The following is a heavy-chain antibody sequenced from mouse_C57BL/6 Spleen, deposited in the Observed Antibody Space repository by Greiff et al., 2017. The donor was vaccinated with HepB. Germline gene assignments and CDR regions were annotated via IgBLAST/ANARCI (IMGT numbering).Heavy chain of an antibody. V-gene: IGHV5-16*01. CDR3: ARIYYGKYYAMDY. Sequence: EVKLVESEGGLVQPGSSMKLSCTASGFTFSDYYMAWVRQVPEKGLEWVANINYDGSSTYYLDSLKSRFIISRDNAKNILYLQMSSLKSEDTATYYCARIYYGKYYAMDYWGQGTSVTVSS. J-gene: IGHJ4*01. CDR1: GFTFSDYY. D-gene: IGHD2-1*01. CDR2: INYDGSST.